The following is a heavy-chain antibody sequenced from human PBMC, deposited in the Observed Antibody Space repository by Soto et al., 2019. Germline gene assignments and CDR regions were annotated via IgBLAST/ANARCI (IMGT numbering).Heavy chain of an antibody. Sequence: GGSLRLSCSASGFTFSSYAMHWVRQAPGKGLEYVSAISSNGGSTYYADSVKGRFTISRDNSKNTLYLQMSSLRAEDTAVYYCVKAGIVGATRRYYFDYWGQGTLVTVSS. J-gene: IGHJ4*02. CDR2: ISSNGGST. D-gene: IGHD1-26*01. V-gene: IGHV3-64D*06. CDR1: GFTFSSYA. CDR3: VKAGIVGATRRYYFDY.